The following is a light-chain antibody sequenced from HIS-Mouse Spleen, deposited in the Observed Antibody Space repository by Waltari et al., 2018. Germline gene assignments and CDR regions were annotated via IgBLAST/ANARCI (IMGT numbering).Light chain of an antibody. J-gene: IGLJ2*01. CDR3: QAWDSSYSV. Sequence: SYELTQPPSVSVSPGQTASITCSGDNLGDKYACWYQQKPGQSPVLVIYPDSKRPSGIPERFSGAKSGNTATLTISGTQAMDEADYYCQAWDSSYSVFGGGTKLTVL. V-gene: IGLV3-1*01. CDR1: NLGDKY. CDR2: PDS.